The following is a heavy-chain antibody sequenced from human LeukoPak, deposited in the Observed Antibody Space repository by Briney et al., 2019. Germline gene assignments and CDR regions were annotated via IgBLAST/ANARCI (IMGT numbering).Heavy chain of an antibody. CDR3: ARAIREYYDYVWGSYRSPLYYFDY. J-gene: IGHJ4*02. Sequence: PSETLSLTCAVYGGSFSGYYWSWIRQPPGKGLGWIGEINHSGSTNYNPSLKSRVTISVDTSKNQFSLKLSSVTAADTAVYYCARAIREYYDYVWGSYRSPLYYFDYWGQGTLVTVSS. CDR1: GGSFSGYY. D-gene: IGHD3-16*02. V-gene: IGHV4-34*01. CDR2: INHSGST.